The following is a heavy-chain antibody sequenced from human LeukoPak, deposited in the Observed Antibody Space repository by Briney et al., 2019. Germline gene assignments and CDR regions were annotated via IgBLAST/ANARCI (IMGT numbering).Heavy chain of an antibody. Sequence: SETLSLTCTVSGGSISSYYWSWIRQPPGKGLEWIGYIYYSGSTNYNPSLKSRVTISVDTSKNQFSLKLSSVTAADTAVYYCARVEEYYDILTGYSRAGYFDYWGQETLVTVSS. CDR2: IYYSGST. CDR3: ARVEEYYDILTGYSRAGYFDY. CDR1: GGSISSYY. D-gene: IGHD3-9*01. J-gene: IGHJ4*02. V-gene: IGHV4-59*01.